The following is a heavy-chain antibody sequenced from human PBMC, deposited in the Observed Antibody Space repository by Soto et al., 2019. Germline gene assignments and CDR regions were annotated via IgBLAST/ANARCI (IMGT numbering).Heavy chain of an antibody. CDR1: GFTFSSYS. Sequence: GGSLRLSCAASGFTFSSYSMNWVRQAPGKGLEWVSYISSSSSTIYYADSVKGRFTISRDNAKNSLYLQMSSLRDEDTAVYYCARDDSYSSSSVWFDPWGQGTLVTVSS. CDR3: ARDDSYSSSSVWFDP. V-gene: IGHV3-48*02. D-gene: IGHD6-6*01. CDR2: ISSSSSTI. J-gene: IGHJ5*02.